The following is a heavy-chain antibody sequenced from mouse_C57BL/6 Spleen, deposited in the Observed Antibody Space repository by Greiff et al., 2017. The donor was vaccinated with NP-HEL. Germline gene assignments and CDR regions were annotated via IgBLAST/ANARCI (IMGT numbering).Heavy chain of an antibody. J-gene: IGHJ3*01. Sequence: VQLQQSGPELVKPGASVKMSCKASGYTFTDYNMHWVKQSHGKSLEWIGYINPNNGGTSYNQKFKGKATLTVNKSSSTAYMELRSLTSEDSAVYYCASYYDYVRFAYWGQGTLVTVSA. CDR3: ASYYDYVRFAY. V-gene: IGHV1-22*01. D-gene: IGHD2-4*01. CDR2: INPNNGGT. CDR1: GYTFTDYN.